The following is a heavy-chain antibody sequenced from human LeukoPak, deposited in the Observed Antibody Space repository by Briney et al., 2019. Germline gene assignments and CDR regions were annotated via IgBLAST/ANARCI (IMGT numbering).Heavy chain of an antibody. CDR3: ARGSAWYPH. J-gene: IGHJ1*01. D-gene: IGHD6-19*01. CDR1: GGSVGSNY. CDR2: ISYSGDT. V-gene: IGHV4-59*02. Sequence: PSETLSLTCSVSGGSVGSNYWSWVRQPPGKGLEWIGYISYSGDTKYNPSLKSRLSMSVDTSKNQCSLMLTSVTAADTAVYYCARGSAWYPHWGQGTLVTVSS.